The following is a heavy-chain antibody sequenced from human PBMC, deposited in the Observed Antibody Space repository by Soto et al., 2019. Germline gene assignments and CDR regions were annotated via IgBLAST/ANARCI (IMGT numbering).Heavy chain of an antibody. CDR1: GFTFSSYE. J-gene: IGHJ4*02. CDR3: ARAPGIAAAGTPHY. Sequence: ESGGGLVQPGGSLRLSCAASGFTFSSYEMNWVRQAPGKGLEWVANIKQDGSEKYYVDSVKGRFTISRDNAKNSLYLQMNSLRAEDTAVYYCARAPGIAAAGTPHYWGQGTLVTVSS. V-gene: IGHV3-7*01. CDR2: IKQDGSEK. D-gene: IGHD6-13*01.